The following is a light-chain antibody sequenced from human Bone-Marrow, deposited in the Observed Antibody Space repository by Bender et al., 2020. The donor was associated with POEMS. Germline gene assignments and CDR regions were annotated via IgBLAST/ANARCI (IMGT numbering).Light chain of an antibody. CDR3: TSYAGSSTLI. Sequence: QSVLTQPASVSGSPGQSITISCTGTSSDVGGYNYVSWYQQHPGKAPKLMIYEVTNRPSGVSDRFSGSKSGNTASLTISGLQAEDEADYYCTSYAGSSTLIVGGGTKVTVL. V-gene: IGLV2-14*01. CDR1: SSDVGGYNY. CDR2: EVT. J-gene: IGLJ2*01.